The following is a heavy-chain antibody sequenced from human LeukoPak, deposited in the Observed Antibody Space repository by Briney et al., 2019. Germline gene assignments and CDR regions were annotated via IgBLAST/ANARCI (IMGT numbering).Heavy chain of an antibody. Sequence: PGGSLRLSCAASGFTFSSYSMNWVRQAPGKGLEWVSSISSSSSYIYYADSVKGRFTISRDNAKNSLYLQMNSLRAEDTAVYYCARGSVITFFSSDYWGQGTLVTVSS. D-gene: IGHD3-16*01. J-gene: IGHJ4*02. V-gene: IGHV3-21*01. CDR1: GFTFSSYS. CDR2: ISSSSSYI. CDR3: ARGSVITFFSSDY.